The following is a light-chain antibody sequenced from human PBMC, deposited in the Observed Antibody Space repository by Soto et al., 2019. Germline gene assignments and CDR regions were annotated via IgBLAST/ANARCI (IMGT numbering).Light chain of an antibody. CDR1: SSNIGAGYD. CDR3: QSYDSSLSSHV. Sequence: QSVLTQPPSVSGAPGQRVTISCTGSSSNIGAGYDVHWYQQLPGTAPKLLIYGNNNRPSGAPDRFSGSKSGTSASLAITGLQADDEADYCCQSYDSSLSSHVSGTGTKVTVL. CDR2: GNN. J-gene: IGLJ1*01. V-gene: IGLV1-40*01.